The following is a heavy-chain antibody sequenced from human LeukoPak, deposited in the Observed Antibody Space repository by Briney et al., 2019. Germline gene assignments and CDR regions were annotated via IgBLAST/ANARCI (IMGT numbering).Heavy chain of an antibody. J-gene: IGHJ4*02. CDR1: DGSISSSTYH. D-gene: IGHD3-10*01. CDR3: AKHYMGSSYNRGLDY. CDR2: IYYSGYT. V-gene: IGHV4-39*01. Sequence: SETLSLTCTVSDGSISSSTYHWGWIRQPPGKGLEWSGSIYYSGYTYYNPSLESRVTISVDTSKNQFSLKLSSVTAADTAIYYCAKHYMGSSYNRGLDYWGQGTLVTVSS.